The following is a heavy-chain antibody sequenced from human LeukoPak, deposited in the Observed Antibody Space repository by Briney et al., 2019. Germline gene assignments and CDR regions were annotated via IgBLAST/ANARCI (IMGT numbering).Heavy chain of an antibody. V-gene: IGHV4-38-2*02. CDR3: ARGGYCSGGSCPLEYYFDY. CDR1: GYSISSGYY. D-gene: IGHD2-15*01. Sequence: PSETLSLTCTVSGYSISSGYYWGWIRQPPGKGLEWIGSIYHSGSTYYNPSLKSRVTISVDTSKNQFSLKLSSVTAADTAVYYCARGGYCSGGSCPLEYYFDYWGQGTLVTVSS. J-gene: IGHJ4*02. CDR2: IYHSGST.